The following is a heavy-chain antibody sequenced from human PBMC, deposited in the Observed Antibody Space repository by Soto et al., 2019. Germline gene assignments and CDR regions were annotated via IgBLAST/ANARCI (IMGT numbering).Heavy chain of an antibody. D-gene: IGHD2-21*02. J-gene: IGHJ6*02. Sequence: QVQLVQSGAEVKKPGSSVKVSCKASGGTFSSYAISWVRQAPGQGLEWMGGIMPIFGTANYAQKFQGRVTITADESTSTAYMELSSLRSEDMAVYYCAGHCGGDCYSLISSYYYGMDVWGQGTTVTVSS. CDR3: AGHCGGDCYSLISSYYYGMDV. CDR2: IMPIFGTA. CDR1: GGTFSSYA. V-gene: IGHV1-69*12.